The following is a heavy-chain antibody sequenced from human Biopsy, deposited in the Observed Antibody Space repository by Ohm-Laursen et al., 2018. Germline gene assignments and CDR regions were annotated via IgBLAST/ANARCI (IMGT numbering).Heavy chain of an antibody. CDR2: ISYTGYT. CDR3: ARGSNDFGGLYFPR. Sequence: SETLSLTCSVSGGSFTGHYWSWIRQPPGKGLEWIGHISYTGYTSYNASLKSRVTISVDTSRNHFSLRLSSLTAADTAVYYCARGSNDFGGLYFPRWGQGALVIVSS. V-gene: IGHV4-59*11. J-gene: IGHJ4*02. CDR1: GGSFTGHY. D-gene: IGHD4-23*01.